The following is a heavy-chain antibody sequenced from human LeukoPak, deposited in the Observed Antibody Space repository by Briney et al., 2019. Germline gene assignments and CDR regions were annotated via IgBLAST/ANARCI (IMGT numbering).Heavy chain of an antibody. CDR3: AKQDVRRILSAAGQRAFTV. CDR1: GVTXSSYA. V-gene: IGHV1-69*13. D-gene: IGHD6-13*01. J-gene: IGHJ3*01. Sequence: SVKVSCKASGVTXSSYAINWVRQAPGQGLEWMGGIIPIFGTTDYAQKFQGRVTITADASTRTAYMDLSSLTSQDTAVYFCAKQDVRRILSAAGQRAFTVWGQGTTVTVS. CDR2: IIPIFGTT.